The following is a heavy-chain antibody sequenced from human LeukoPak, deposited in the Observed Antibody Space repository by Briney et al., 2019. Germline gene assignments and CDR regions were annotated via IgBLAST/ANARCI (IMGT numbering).Heavy chain of an antibody. CDR1: GYTFTGYY. D-gene: IGHD6-13*01. Sequence: ASVKVFGKASGYTFTGYYMHWVRQAPGQGLEWMGWINPNSGGTNYAQKFQGRVTMTRDTSISTTYMELSRLRSDDTAVYYCAREVAKKYSSTRGGFDPWGQGTLVTVSS. CDR2: INPNSGGT. V-gene: IGHV1-2*02. CDR3: AREVAKKYSSTRGGFDP. J-gene: IGHJ5*02.